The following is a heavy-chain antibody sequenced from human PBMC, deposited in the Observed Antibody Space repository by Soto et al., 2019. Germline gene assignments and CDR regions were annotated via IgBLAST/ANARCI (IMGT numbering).Heavy chain of an antibody. V-gene: IGHV4-30-4*01. CDR1: GASVSSDYYY. CDR3: ARGPSGDKVDY. Sequence: QVQLQESGPGLVEPSQTLSLTCTVSGASVSSDYYYWSWIRQPPGGGLEWIGHIYNSGSSYSNPSLNSRFTPSLDTSKNQFSRNLSSVTAADTAVYSCARGPSGDKVDYWGQGTLVTVSS. J-gene: IGHJ4*02. D-gene: IGHD1-26*01. CDR2: IYNSGSS.